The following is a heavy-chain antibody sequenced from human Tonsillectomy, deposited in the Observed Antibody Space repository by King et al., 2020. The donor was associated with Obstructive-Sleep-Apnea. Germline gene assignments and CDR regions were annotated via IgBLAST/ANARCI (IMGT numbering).Heavy chain of an antibody. CDR3: ASGNSTSPGY. D-gene: IGHD2/OR15-2a*01. CDR1: GGSISSTNL. CDR2: IYHSGST. Sequence: VQLQESGPGLVKPSGTLSLTCAVSGGSISSTNLCSWVRQPPGKGLDGIGEIYHSGSTNYNPPLKNRGTISIDKSENQFSLKLTSMTAADTAVYYCASGNSTSPGYWGQGTLVTVSS. V-gene: IGHV4-4*02. J-gene: IGHJ4*02.